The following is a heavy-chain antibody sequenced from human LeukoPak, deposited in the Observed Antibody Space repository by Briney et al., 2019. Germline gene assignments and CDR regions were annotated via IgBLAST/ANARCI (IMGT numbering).Heavy chain of an antibody. CDR3: ARDPNYDILTGQRGGYFDY. CDR2: INWNGGST. D-gene: IGHD3-9*01. V-gene: IGHV3-20*04. Sequence: PGGSLRLSCAASGFTFSDYYMSWVRQAPGKGLEWVSGINWNGGSTGYADSVKGRFTISRDNAKNSLYLQMNSLRAEDTALYYCARDPNYDILTGQRGGYFDYWGQGTLVTVSS. J-gene: IGHJ4*02. CDR1: GFTFSDYY.